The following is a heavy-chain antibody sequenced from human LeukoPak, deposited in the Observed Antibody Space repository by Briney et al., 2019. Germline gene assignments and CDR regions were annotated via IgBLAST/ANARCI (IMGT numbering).Heavy chain of an antibody. CDR2: ISAYNGNT. Sequence: VASVKVSCKASGYTFTSYGISWVRQAPGQGLEWMGWISAYNGNTNYAQKLQGRVTMTTDTSTSTAYMELSRLRSDDTAVYYCARSGLAVAGTKGSFDYWGQGTLVTVSS. V-gene: IGHV1-18*01. J-gene: IGHJ4*02. CDR1: GYTFTSYG. CDR3: ARSGLAVAGTKGSFDY. D-gene: IGHD6-19*01.